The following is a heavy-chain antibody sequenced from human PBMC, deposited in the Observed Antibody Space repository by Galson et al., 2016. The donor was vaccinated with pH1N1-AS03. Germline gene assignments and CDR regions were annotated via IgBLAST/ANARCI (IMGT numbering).Heavy chain of an antibody. CDR1: GFIFSSDW. CDR3: ARAMYTSGLYGMDV. V-gene: IGHV3-74*01. Sequence: SLRLSCAASGFIFSSDWMHWVRQVPGKGLVWVSRITSDGSSISYADAVKGRFTTSRDNAKNTLYLQMNSLRAEATAVYHCARAMYTSGLYGMDVWGQGTTVTVSS. CDR2: ITSDGSSI. J-gene: IGHJ6*02. D-gene: IGHD6-19*01.